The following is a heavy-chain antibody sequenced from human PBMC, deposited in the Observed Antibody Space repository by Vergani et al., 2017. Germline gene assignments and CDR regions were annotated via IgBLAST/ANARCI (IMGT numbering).Heavy chain of an antibody. D-gene: IGHD6-19*01. Sequence: QVQLVQSGAEVQKPGASVKVSCKGSSHTFQTYGISWVRQAPGKGLEWMAWIRPYTGHTIYAQKFQGRVTMTRDTSISTAYMELSRLRSDDTAVYYCARGQWLPTLSFDYWGQGTLVTVSS. V-gene: IGHV1-18*01. J-gene: IGHJ4*02. CDR2: IRPYTGHT. CDR1: SHTFQTYG. CDR3: ARGQWLPTLSFDY.